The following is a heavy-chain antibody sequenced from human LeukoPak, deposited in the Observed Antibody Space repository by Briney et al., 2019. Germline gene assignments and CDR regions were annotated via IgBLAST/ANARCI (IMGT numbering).Heavy chain of an antibody. V-gene: IGHV4-59*01. CDR2: IYYSGST. J-gene: IGHJ3*02. CDR3: ARGGHYYDSSGFYSHTFDI. D-gene: IGHD3-22*01. Sequence: SETLSLTCTVSGGSISSYYWNWIRQPPGKGLEWIGHIYYSGSTNYNPSLKSRVTISVDTSRNQFSLKLSSVTAADTAVYYCARGGHYYDSSGFYSHTFDIWGQGTMVTVSS. CDR1: GGSISSYY.